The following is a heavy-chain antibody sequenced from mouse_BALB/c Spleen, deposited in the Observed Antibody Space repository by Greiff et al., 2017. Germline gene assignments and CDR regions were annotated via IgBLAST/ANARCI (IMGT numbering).Heavy chain of an antibody. D-gene: IGHD1-1*01. Sequence: QVQLQQSGAELVRPGVSVKISCKGSGYTFTDYAMHWVKQSHAKSLEWIGVISTYYGDASYNQKFKGKATMTVDKSSSTAYMELARLTSEDSAIYYCARRGYGSSYAMDYWGQGTTLTVSS. CDR2: ISTYYGDA. CDR1: GYTFTDYA. V-gene: IGHV1S137*01. CDR3: ARRGYGSSYAMDY. J-gene: IGHJ2*01.